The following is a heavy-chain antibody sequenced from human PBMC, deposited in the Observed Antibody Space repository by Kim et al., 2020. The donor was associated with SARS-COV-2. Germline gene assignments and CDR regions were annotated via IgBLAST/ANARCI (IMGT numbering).Heavy chain of an antibody. CDR3: AKDIFTKGAVLWSVFDG. V-gene: IGHV3-9*01. J-gene: IGHJ3*01. D-gene: IGHD3-3*01. Sequence: SVKGRFNISRDNAKRSLYLQMNSLRPEDTALYYCAKDIFTKGAVLWSVFDGWGQGTVVTVSS.